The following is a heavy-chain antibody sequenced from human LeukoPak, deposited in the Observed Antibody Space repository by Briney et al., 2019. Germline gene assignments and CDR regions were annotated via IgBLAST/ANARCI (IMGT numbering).Heavy chain of an antibody. CDR3: ARRDWVSGAVRAFDI. J-gene: IGHJ3*02. CDR2: ISNDSVDK. Sequence: GGSLRLSCVGSGFMFSGYYMSWIRQAPGKGLEWVSYISNDSVDKYYVDSVRGRFTISRDNAKKSMYLQMSGLRVEDTAVHYCARRDWVSGAVRAFDIWGQGTMVTVSS. CDR1: GFMFSGYY. D-gene: IGHD5-24*01. V-gene: IGHV3-11*04.